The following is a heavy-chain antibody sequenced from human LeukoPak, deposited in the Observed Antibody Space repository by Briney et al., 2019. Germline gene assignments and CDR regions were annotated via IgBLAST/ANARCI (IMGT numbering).Heavy chain of an antibody. CDR3: ATSMLSGSTHWYFDL. J-gene: IGHJ2*01. V-gene: IGHV3-43*01. CDR1: GFTFDDYT. Sequence: GGSLRLFCAASGFTFDDYTMNWVRQAPGNRLQWLSLISWDGGSTYYADSVKSLFPISTDNSTNSLYLQMNSLRTEDTALYYCATSMLSGSTHWYFDLWGRGTLVTVSS. CDR2: ISWDGGST. D-gene: IGHD3-10*01.